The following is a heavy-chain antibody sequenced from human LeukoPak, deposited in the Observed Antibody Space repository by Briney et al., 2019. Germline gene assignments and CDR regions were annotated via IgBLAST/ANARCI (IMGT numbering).Heavy chain of an antibody. V-gene: IGHV1-69*05. J-gene: IGHJ4*02. CDR1: GGTFSSYA. Sequence: SVKVSCKASGGTFSSYAISWLRQAPGQGLEWMGRIIPIFGTANYAQKFQGRVTITTDESTSTAYMELSSLRSEHTAVYYCASGRIGYYFSFWGQGTLVTVSS. D-gene: IGHD3-22*01. CDR3: ASGRIGYYFSF. CDR2: IIPIFGTA.